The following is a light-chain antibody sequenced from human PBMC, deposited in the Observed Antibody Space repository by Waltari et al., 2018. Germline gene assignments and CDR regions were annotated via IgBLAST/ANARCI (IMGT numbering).Light chain of an antibody. CDR2: DTS. CDR1: QSISSN. Sequence: EIMMTQSSATLSVSPGERATLSCRASQSISSNLAWYQLKPGQAPRLLIYDTSTRATGIPARFSGSGSGTEFTLTISSLQSEDFAVYYCQQYSNWPRVTFGGGTKVEIQ. CDR3: QQYSNWPRVT. V-gene: IGKV3-15*01. J-gene: IGKJ4*01.